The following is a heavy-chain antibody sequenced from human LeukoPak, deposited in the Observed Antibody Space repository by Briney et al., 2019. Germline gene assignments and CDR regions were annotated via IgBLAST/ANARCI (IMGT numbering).Heavy chain of an antibody. Sequence: SETLSLTCAVDGGSFSGYYWSWIRQPPGKGLEWIGEINHSGSTNYNPSLKSRVTISVDTSKNQFSLKLSSVTAADTAVYYCARGRYTHYDFWSGYYIPRYYFDYWGQGTLVTVSS. D-gene: IGHD3-3*01. CDR3: ARGRYTHYDFWSGYYIPRYYFDY. CDR1: GGSFSGYY. CDR2: INHSGST. J-gene: IGHJ4*02. V-gene: IGHV4-34*01.